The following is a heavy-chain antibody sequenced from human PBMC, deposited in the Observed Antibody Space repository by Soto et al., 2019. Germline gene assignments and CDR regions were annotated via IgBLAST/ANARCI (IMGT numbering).Heavy chain of an antibody. CDR3: AREDCSGGSCYLDY. CDR2: IYYSGST. D-gene: IGHD2-15*01. V-gene: IGHV4-31*03. CDR1: GGSISSGGYY. Sequence: TLSLTCTVSGGSISSGGYYWSWIRQHPGKGLEWIGYIYYSGSTYYNPSLKSRVTISVDTSKNQFSLKLSSVTAADTAVYYCAREDCSGGSCYLDYWGQGTLVTVSS. J-gene: IGHJ4*02.